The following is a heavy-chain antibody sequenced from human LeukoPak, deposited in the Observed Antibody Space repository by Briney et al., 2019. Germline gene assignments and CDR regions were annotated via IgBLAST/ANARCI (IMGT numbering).Heavy chain of an antibody. J-gene: IGHJ4*02. D-gene: IGHD3-10*01. CDR1: GFTFSDYG. CDR2: MRPHGGNN. CDR3: AKDQAGTWGLDY. Sequence: PGGSLRLSCAASGFTFSDYGIHWIRQAPGKGLEWVAFMRPHGGNNCYSDSVKGRFNISRDISKNTLYLQMDSLRPEDTAVYFCAKDQAGTWGLDYWGQGTLVTVSS. V-gene: IGHV3-30*02.